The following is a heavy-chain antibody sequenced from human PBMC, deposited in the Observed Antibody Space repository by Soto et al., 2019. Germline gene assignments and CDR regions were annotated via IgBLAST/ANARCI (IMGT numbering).Heavy chain of an antibody. CDR2: IKQDGSEK. CDR3: SRGGHCSSTSCYTSRSAFDI. V-gene: IGHV3-7*01. CDR1: GFTFSSYW. J-gene: IGHJ3*02. D-gene: IGHD2-2*02. Sequence: EVQLVESGGGLVQPGGSLRLSCAASGFTFSSYWMSWVRQAPGKGLEWVANIKQDGSEKYYVDSVQGRFTISRDNAKHSLYLQVNSLRAEDTAVYYCSRGGHCSSTSCYTSRSAFDIWGQGKMVTVSS.